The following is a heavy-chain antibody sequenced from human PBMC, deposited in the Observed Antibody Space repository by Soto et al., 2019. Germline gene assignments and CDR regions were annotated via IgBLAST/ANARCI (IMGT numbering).Heavy chain of an antibody. CDR3: AQERSSCWRFDY. CDR2: ISGSGDST. Sequence: EVQLLESGGGLVQPGGSLRLSCAASGFTFSTYAMNWVRQAPGKGLEWVSGISGSGDSTYYADSVKGRFTVSRDNSKNTLYLQINSLRAEDTAVFYCAQERSSCWRFDYWGQGTLVTVSS. V-gene: IGHV3-23*01. D-gene: IGHD6-19*01. CDR1: GFTFSTYA. J-gene: IGHJ4*02.